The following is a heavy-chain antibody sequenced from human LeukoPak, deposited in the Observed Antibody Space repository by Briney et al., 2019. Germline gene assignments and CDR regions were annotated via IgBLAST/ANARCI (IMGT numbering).Heavy chain of an antibody. D-gene: IGHD2-2*01. Sequence: SETLSLTCAVSGGSISSGGYSWSRIRQPPGKGLEWMGYIYHSGSTYYNPSLKSRVTISVDRSKNQFSLKLSSVTAADTAVYYCARVRYCSSTSCYGAWFDPWGQGTLVTVSS. CDR2: IYHSGST. J-gene: IGHJ5*02. V-gene: IGHV4-30-2*01. CDR3: ARVRYCSSTSCYGAWFDP. CDR1: GGSISSGGYS.